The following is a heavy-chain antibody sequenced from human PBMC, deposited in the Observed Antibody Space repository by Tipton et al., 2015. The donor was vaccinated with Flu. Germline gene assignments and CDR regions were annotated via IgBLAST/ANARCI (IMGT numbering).Heavy chain of an antibody. V-gene: IGHV1-8*01. CDR3: ARGLYYDFWSGYYRGWFDP. CDR2: MNPNSGNT. CDR1: GYTFTSYD. Sequence: QLVQSGAEVKKPGASVKVSCKASGYTFTSYDINWVRQATGQGLEWMGWMNPNSGNTGYAQKFQGRVTMTRNTSISTAYMELSSLRSEDTAVYYCARGLYYDFWSGYYRGWFDPWGQGTLVTVSS. D-gene: IGHD3-3*01. J-gene: IGHJ5*02.